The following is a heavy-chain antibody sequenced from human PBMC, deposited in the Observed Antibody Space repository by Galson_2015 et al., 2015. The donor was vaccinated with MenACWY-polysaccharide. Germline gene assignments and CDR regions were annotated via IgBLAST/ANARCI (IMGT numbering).Heavy chain of an antibody. CDR2: IRSNADGGTT. V-gene: IGHV3-49*03. Sequence: SLRLSCAASGFIFGDYAMAWFRQAPGKGLEWVGFIRSNADGGTTNYAASVRGRFTISRDDSKSIAYLEMNSLITEDTAVYFCTRGRPLDYWGQGTLVSVSS. J-gene: IGHJ4*02. CDR1: GFIFGDYA. CDR3: TRGRPLDY.